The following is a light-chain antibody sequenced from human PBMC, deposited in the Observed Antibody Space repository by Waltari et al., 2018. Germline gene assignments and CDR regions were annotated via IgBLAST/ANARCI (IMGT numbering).Light chain of an antibody. CDR1: QIVSSN. J-gene: IGKJ1*01. CDR3: QQYNNWPRT. V-gene: IGKV3-15*01. Sequence: EIVMTQSPATLSVSPRERATLSCSASQIVSSNLAWYQQKPGQAPSLLIYGASTRATGIPARFSGSGSGTEFTLTISSMQSEDFAVYYCQQYNNWPRTFGQGTKVEIK. CDR2: GAS.